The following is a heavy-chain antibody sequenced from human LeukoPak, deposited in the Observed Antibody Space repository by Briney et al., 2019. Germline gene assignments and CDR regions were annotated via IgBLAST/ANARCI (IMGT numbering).Heavy chain of an antibody. J-gene: IGHJ6*02. CDR2: FDPEDGET. D-gene: IGHD3-22*01. CDR3: ATRGGYYSGMDV. V-gene: IGHV1-24*01. Sequence: VASVKVSCTVSGYTLTELSMHWVRQAPGKGLEWMGGFDPEDGETIYAQKFQGRVTMTEDTSTDTAYMELSSLRSEDTAAYYCATRGGYYSGMDVWGQGTTVTVSS. CDR1: GYTLTELS.